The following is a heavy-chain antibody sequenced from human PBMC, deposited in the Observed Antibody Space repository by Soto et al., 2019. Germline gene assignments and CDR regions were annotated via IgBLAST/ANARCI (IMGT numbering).Heavy chain of an antibody. CDR3: ARGIAVAGFYFDY. V-gene: IGHV3-53*01. Sequence: GGSLRLSCAASGLTVSNNYMSWVRQAPEKGLEWVSILYSSGTTYYADSVKGRFTISRDNSKNTLFLQMNSLRAEDTAGYYCARGIAVAGFYFDYWGQGTLVTVSS. CDR1: GLTVSNNY. CDR2: LYSSGTT. D-gene: IGHD6-19*01. J-gene: IGHJ4*02.